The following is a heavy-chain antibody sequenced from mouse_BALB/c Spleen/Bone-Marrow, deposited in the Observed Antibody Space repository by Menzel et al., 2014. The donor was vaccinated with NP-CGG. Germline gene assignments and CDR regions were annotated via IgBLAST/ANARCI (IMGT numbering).Heavy chain of an antibody. Sequence: EVQLQQSGAELVKPGALVKLSCTASGFNIKNTYIHWVKQRPEQGLEWIGRIDPANVNTKYDPKFQGKATITADTSSNTAYLQLSSLTSEDTAVYYCATYYYGSSLFAYWGQGTLVTVSA. J-gene: IGHJ3*01. V-gene: IGHV14-3*02. CDR3: ATYYYGSSLFAY. D-gene: IGHD1-1*01. CDR2: IDPANVNT. CDR1: GFNIKNTY.